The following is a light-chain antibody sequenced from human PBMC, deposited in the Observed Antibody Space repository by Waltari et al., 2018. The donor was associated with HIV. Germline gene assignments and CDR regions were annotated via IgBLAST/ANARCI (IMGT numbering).Light chain of an antibody. CDR1: SSDVGGSKY. CDR3: NSDAGSNNWV. Sequence: QSALTQPPSASGSPGQSVTISCTGTSSDVGGSKYVSWYQQHPGKAPKLMIYEVNKRPSGVPARVAGSKSANTASLTFSGLQADDEADQYCNSDAGSNNWVFGGGTKLTVL. J-gene: IGLJ3*02. CDR2: EVN. V-gene: IGLV2-8*01.